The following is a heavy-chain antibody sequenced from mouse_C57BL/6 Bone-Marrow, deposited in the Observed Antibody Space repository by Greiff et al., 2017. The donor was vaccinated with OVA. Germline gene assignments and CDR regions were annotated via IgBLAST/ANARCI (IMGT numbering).Heavy chain of an antibody. CDR1: GYTFTSYW. D-gene: IGHD2-14*01. Sequence: QVQLQQPGAELVKPGASVKMSCKASGYTFTSYWITWVKQRPGQGLEWIGDIYPGSGSTNYNEKFKSKATLTVDTSSSTAYMQLSSLTSEDSAVYYCARSAYYRSWFAYWGQGTLVTASA. J-gene: IGHJ3*01. V-gene: IGHV1-55*01. CDR2: IYPGSGST. CDR3: ARSAYYRSWFAY.